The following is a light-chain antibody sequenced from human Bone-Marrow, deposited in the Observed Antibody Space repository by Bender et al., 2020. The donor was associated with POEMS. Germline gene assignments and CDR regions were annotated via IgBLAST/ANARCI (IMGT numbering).Light chain of an antibody. CDR1: SSNIGGNA. CDR3: SAWYGILNGWV. V-gene: IGLV1-44*01. Sequence: QSVLTQPPSASGTPGQRVTISCSGSSSNIGGNAVNWWQQLPGTAPKPLIYGNDQRPSGVPDRFSGSKSGTSASLAISGLQSEDEADYFCSAWYGILNGWVFGGGTELTVL. CDR2: GND. J-gene: IGLJ3*02.